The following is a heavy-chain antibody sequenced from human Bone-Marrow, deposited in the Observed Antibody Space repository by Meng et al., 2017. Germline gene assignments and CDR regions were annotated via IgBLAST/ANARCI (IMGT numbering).Heavy chain of an antibody. CDR3: ARSSGSYLYYFDY. CDR1: GGSISSGSYY. CDR2: IYTSGST. D-gene: IGHD1-26*01. J-gene: IGHJ4*02. V-gene: IGHV4-61*02. Sequence: LTCTVSGGSISSGSYYWSWIRQPAGKGLEWIGRIYTSGSTNYNPSLKSRVTISVDTSKNQFSLKLSSVTAADTAVYYCARSSGSYLYYFDYWGQGTLVTVSS.